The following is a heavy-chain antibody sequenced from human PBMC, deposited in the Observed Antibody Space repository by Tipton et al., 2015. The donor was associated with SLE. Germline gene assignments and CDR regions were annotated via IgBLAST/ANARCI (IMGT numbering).Heavy chain of an antibody. CDR3: ARGPPAYYDSSGYTDY. CDR1: GYTFTSYD. J-gene: IGHJ4*02. CDR2: MNPNSGNT. V-gene: IGHV1-8*01. Sequence: QLVQSGAEVKKPGASVKVSCKASGYTFTSYDINWVRQATGQGLEWMGWMNPNSGNTGYAQKFQGRVTMTRNTSISTAYMELSSLRSEDTAVYYCARGPPAYYDSSGYTDYWGQGTLVTVSS. D-gene: IGHD3-22*01.